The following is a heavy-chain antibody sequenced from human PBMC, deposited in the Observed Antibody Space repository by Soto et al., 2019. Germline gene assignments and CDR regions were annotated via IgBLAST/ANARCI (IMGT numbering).Heavy chain of an antibody. D-gene: IGHD2-21*01. CDR2: ITGSGGAM. V-gene: IGHV3-48*03. CDR3: AKVAPFILGSPF. J-gene: IGHJ4*02. Sequence: EVKLVESGGGLVQPGGSLRLSCTASGFDFSGSEMNWFRQAPGKGLEWVAYITGSGGAMFHADSVKGRFSISRDNAKNSLFLEMNILTADDAGLYYCAKVAPFILGSPFWGQGTLVTVSS. CDR1: GFDFSGSE.